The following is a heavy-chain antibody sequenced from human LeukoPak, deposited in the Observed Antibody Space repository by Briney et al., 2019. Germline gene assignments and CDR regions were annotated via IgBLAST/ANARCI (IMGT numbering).Heavy chain of an antibody. CDR2: ISGSGGTT. CDR3: ATQVPSDPHFDY. J-gene: IGHJ4*02. Sequence: GGSLRLSCAASGFTFSSYAMSWVRQAPGKGLEWVSAISGSGGTTYCADSVKGRFTISRDNSMNTLYLQMNSLRAEDTAVYYCATQVPSDPHFDYWGQGTLVTVSS. D-gene: IGHD4/OR15-4a*01. CDR1: GFTFSSYA. V-gene: IGHV3-23*01.